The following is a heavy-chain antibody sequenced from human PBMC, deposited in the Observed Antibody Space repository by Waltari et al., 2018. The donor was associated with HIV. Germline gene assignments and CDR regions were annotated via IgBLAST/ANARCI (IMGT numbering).Heavy chain of an antibody. Sequence: QVQLQESGPGLVNPSETLSLTCTVSGDSFGGSRYYWCWRRQTPGKGLEWIASIYYSGSTYYNPSLKSRVTISVDRSKNQFSLKLSSLTAADTAVYYCARQIISGTHGQDWFDPWGQGTLVTVSS. CDR3: ARQIISGTHGQDWFDP. CDR1: GDSFGGSRYY. D-gene: IGHD1-26*01. J-gene: IGHJ5*02. CDR2: IYYSGST. V-gene: IGHV4-39*01.